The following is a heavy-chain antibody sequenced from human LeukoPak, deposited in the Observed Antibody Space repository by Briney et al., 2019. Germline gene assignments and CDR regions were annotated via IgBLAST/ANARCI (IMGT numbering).Heavy chain of an antibody. Sequence: SDTLSLTCTLSGGSISSYYWSWIPQPPGKGREWFGYIYYSGSTNYNTSRKSRVTISVDTSKNQFSMRLSSVAAADTAVYYCARTTDSITMVRAPLGWFDPWGQGTLVTVSS. CDR1: GGSISSYY. J-gene: IGHJ5*02. V-gene: IGHV4-59*08. D-gene: IGHD3-10*01. CDR3: ARTTDSITMVRAPLGWFDP. CDR2: IYYSGST.